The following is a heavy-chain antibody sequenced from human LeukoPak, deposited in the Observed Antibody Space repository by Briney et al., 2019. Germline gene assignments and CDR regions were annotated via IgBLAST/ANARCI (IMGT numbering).Heavy chain of an antibody. Sequence: GGSLRLSCAASGFTFSSYWMSWVRQAPGKGLEWVANIKQDGSEKYYVASVKGRFTISRDNAKNSLYLQMNSLRAEDTAVYYCARGRGYPPIYFDYWGQGTLVTVSS. CDR2: IKQDGSEK. CDR3: ARGRGYPPIYFDY. V-gene: IGHV3-7*01. CDR1: GFTFSSYW. J-gene: IGHJ4*02. D-gene: IGHD5-12*01.